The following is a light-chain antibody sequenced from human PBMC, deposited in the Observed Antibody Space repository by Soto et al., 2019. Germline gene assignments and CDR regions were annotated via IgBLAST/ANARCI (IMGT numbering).Light chain of an antibody. J-gene: IGKJ1*01. CDR1: QSVSSSY. CDR3: QHYGSSLWT. CDR2: GAS. V-gene: IGKV3-20*01. Sequence: IVLTQSPGTLSLSPWERATLSCRASQSVSSSYLAWYQQKPGQAPRLLISGASSRATGIPDRFSGSGSGTDFTLTISRLEPEDFAVYFCQHYGSSLWTFGQGTKVDIK.